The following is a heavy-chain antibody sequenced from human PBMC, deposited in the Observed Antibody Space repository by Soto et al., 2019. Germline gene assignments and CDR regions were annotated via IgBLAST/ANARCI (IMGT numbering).Heavy chain of an antibody. V-gene: IGHV3-23*01. CDR1: GFTFSSYA. CDR2: ISFSDGGT. CDR3: VKDDRILGRRYFDL. Sequence: GGSLRLSCAASGFTFSSYAMTWVRQAPGKGLEWVSSISFSDGGTYYADSVKGRLTISRDNSMNTLFLQMNSLRVEDTAVYYYVKDDRILGRRYFDLWGRGTLVTVSS. J-gene: IGHJ2*01. D-gene: IGHD2-15*01.